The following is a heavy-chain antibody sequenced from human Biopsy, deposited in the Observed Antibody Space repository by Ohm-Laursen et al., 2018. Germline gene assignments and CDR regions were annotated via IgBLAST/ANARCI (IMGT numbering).Heavy chain of an antibody. V-gene: IGHV4-59*01. D-gene: IGHD5-12*01. CDR3: AREAIGVATAFDI. J-gene: IGHJ3*02. Sequence: SDTLSLTCTVSGVYISTYYWSWIRQSPGRGLEWIAYIYYSGSTDYNPSLKSRVTISLDTSKNQFSLKLSSVTAADTAIYYCAREAIGVATAFDIWGQGTMVTVSS. CDR1: GVYISTYY. CDR2: IYYSGST.